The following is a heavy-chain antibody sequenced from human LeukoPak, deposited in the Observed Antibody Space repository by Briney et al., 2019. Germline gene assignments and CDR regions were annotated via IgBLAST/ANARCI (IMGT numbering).Heavy chain of an antibody. Sequence: AGGSLRLSCAASGFTFSTYVMSWVRQAPGKGLEWVSTISGNSGSTHYADTVKGRFTISRDNSKNTLFLQMNSLRAEDTAIYYCATYQSSYYPSWGQGTLVTVSS. J-gene: IGHJ5*02. V-gene: IGHV3-23*01. CDR3: ATYQSSYYPS. D-gene: IGHD3-22*01. CDR1: GFTFSTYV. CDR2: ISGNSGST.